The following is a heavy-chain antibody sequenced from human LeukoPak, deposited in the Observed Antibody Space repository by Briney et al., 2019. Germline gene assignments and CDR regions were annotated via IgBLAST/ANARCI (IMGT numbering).Heavy chain of an antibody. V-gene: IGHV1-18*01. D-gene: IGHD2-15*01. CDR2: ISAYNGNT. CDR1: GYTFTSNG. Sequence: ASVKVSRKASGYTFTSNGISWVRQAPGQGLEWMGWISAYNGNTNHAQKLQGRVTMTTDTSTSTAYMELRSLRSDDTAVYYCALYSVFGSWYFDYWGQGTLVTVSS. J-gene: IGHJ4*02. CDR3: ALYSVFGSWYFDY.